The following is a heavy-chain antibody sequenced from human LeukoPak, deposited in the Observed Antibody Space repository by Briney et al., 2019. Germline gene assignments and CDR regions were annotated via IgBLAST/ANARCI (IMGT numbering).Heavy chain of an antibody. D-gene: IGHD6-19*01. J-gene: IGHJ4*02. CDR2: IIENGSNQ. CDR3: ARVQGGGYRTADY. Sequence: GGSLRLSCAASGFTFSNYIMHWVRQAPGKGLDWVAVIIENGSNQYYADSVKGRFTISRDNSKNTLFLQMNSLRGEDTAMYYCARVQGGGYRTADYWGQGTLVTVSS. CDR1: GFTFSNYI. V-gene: IGHV3-30*04.